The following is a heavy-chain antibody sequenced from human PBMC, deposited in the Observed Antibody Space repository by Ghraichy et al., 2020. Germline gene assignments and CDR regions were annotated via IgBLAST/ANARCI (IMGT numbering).Heavy chain of an antibody. D-gene: IGHD2-21*01. CDR1: GITFSTYD. CDR2: IGTTDDT. V-gene: IGHV3-13*01. Sequence: GGSLRLSCAASGITFSTYDMHWVRQVTGKGLEWVSTIGTTDDTYYADSVKGRFTIYREDAKNSFYLQMDSLRAGDTAVYYCATMKSYCHSECVFDSWGQGILVTVSS. J-gene: IGHJ4*02. CDR3: ATMKSYCHSECVFDS.